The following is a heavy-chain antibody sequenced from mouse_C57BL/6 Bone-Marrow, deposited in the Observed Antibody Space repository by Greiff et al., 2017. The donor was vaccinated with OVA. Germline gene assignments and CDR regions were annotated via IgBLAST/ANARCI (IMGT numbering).Heavy chain of an antibody. Sequence: DVMLVESGGGLVKPGGSLKLSCAASGFTFSSYAMSWVRQTPEKRLEWVATISDGGSYTYYPDNVKGRFTISRDNAKNNLYLQMSHLKSEDTAMYYCAREDYYYGSSSYAMDYWGQGTSVTVSS. CDR2: ISDGGSYT. CDR1: GFTFSSYA. V-gene: IGHV5-4*01. D-gene: IGHD1-1*01. CDR3: AREDYYYGSSSYAMDY. J-gene: IGHJ4*01.